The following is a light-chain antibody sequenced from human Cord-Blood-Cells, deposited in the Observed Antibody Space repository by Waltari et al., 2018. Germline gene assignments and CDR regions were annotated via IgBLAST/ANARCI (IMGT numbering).Light chain of an antibody. J-gene: IGLJ3*02. CDR3: GTWDSSLSAWV. CDR1: SSNIGYNY. Sequence: QSVLTQPPLVSAAPGQKATIPSAGSSSNIGYNYVSCYQQLPGTAPKLLIYENNKRPSGIPNRFSGSKSGTSTSLAISGLQTGDEADYYCGTWDSSLSAWVFGGGTKLTVL. CDR2: ENN. V-gene: IGLV1-51*02.